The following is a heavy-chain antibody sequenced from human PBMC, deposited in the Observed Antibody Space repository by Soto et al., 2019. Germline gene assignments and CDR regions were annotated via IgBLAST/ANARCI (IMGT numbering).Heavy chain of an antibody. CDR2: IIPIFGTA. D-gene: IGHD2-15*01. CDR3: AKGYCSGGSCGGGYYYGMDV. V-gene: IGHV1-69*13. CDR1: GGTFSSYA. Sequence: SVKVSCKASGGTFSSYAISWVRQAPGQGLEWMGGIIPIFGTANYAQKFQGRVTITADESTSTAYMELSSLRSEDTAVYYCAKGYCSGGSCGGGYYYGMDVWGQGTTVTVSS. J-gene: IGHJ6*02.